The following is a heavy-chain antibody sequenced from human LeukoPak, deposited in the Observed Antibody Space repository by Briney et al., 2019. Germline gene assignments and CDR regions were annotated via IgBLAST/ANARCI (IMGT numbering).Heavy chain of an antibody. D-gene: IGHD3-9*01. CDR1: GGSISSNNW. CDR3: ARVHYDILTGVVGHSDY. V-gene: IGHV4-4*02. CDR2: VYHRGNT. Sequence: PSETLSLTCAVSGGSISSNNWWSWVRLPPGKGLEWIGEVYHRGNTNYNPSLKSRVTISVDKSKNQFSLKLSSVTAADTAVYYCARVHYDILTGVVGHSDYWGQGTLVTVPS. J-gene: IGHJ4*02.